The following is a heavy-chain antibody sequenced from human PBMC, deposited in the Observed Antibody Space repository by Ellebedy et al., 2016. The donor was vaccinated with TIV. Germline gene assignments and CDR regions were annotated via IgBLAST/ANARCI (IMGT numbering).Heavy chain of an antibody. J-gene: IGHJ5*02. CDR2: ISSSSSTI. CDR3: ARCSSGYYWDSKNWFDP. Sequence: GESLKISXAASGFTFSSYSMNWVRQAPGKGLEWVSYISSSSSTIYYADSVKGRFTISRDNAKNSLYLQMNSLRDEDTAVYYCARCSSGYYWDSKNWFDPWGQGTLVTVSS. V-gene: IGHV3-48*02. D-gene: IGHD3-22*01. CDR1: GFTFSSYS.